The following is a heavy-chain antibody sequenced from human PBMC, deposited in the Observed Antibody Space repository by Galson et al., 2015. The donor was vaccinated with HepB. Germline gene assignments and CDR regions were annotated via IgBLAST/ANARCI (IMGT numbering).Heavy chain of an antibody. D-gene: IGHD2-8*01. V-gene: IGHV3-23*01. CDR2: ISGSGGST. CDR1: GFTFSSYA. J-gene: IGHJ4*02. CDR3: YLAPIVLMVYAGDY. Sequence: SLRLSCAASGFTFSSYAMSWVRQAPGKGLEWVSAISGSGGSTYYADSVKGRFTISRDNSKNTLYLQMNSLRAEDTAVYYCYLAPIVLMVYAGDYWGQGTLVTVSS.